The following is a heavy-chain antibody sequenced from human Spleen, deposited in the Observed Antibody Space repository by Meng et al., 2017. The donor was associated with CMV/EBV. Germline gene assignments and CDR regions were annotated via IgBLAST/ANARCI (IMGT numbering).Heavy chain of an antibody. CDR2: ISGSGGST. D-gene: IGHD4-17*01. V-gene: IGHV3-23*01. J-gene: IGHJ4*02. CDR3: AKDSRGLSPLDY. CDR1: GFTFSSYA. Sequence: GESLKISCAASGFTFSSYAMSWVRQAPGKGLEWVSAISGSGGSTYYADSVKGRFTISRDNPKNTLYLQMNSLRAEDTAIYYCAKDSRGLSPLDYWGQGTLVTVSS.